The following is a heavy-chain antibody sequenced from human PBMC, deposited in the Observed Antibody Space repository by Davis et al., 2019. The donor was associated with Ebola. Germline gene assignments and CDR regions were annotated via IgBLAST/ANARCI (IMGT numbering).Heavy chain of an antibody. CDR1: GFTFSSYA. CDR3: ARDGYCSGGSCYSGFDWFDP. D-gene: IGHD2-15*01. V-gene: IGHV3-30-3*01. CDR2: ISYDGSNK. J-gene: IGHJ5*02. Sequence: PGGSLRLSCAASGFTFSSYAMHWVRQAPGKGLEWVAVISYDGSNKYYADSVKGRFTISRDNSKNTLYLQMNSLRAEDTAVYYCARDGYCSGGSCYSGFDWFDPWGQGTLVTVSS.